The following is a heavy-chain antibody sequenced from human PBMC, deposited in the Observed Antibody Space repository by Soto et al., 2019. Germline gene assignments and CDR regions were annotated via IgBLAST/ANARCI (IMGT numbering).Heavy chain of an antibody. CDR3: ARGPGSRIHYYYKGV. CDR1: GFTFSGFW. Sequence: EVQLVESVGGLVQPGGSLRLSCEASGFTFSGFWLYWVRQAPGTGLVWVSRINSDGCGTDYADSVNGGFTISRDNAKNTLDPQMNSLRAEDTAVYYCARGPGSRIHYYYKGVWCKGSSVTVSS. J-gene: IGHJ6*03. D-gene: IGHD6-19*01. V-gene: IGHV3-74*01. CDR2: INSDGCGT.